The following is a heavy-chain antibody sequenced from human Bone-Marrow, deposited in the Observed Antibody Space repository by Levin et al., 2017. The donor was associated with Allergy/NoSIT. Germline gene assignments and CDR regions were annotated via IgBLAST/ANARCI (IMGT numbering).Heavy chain of an antibody. CDR2: MSTSRGTI. Sequence: PGGSLRLSCAASGFTLTDHYMNWIRQAPGKGLEWVSYMSTSRGTIYYADSVKGRFTMSGDNAKNSLYLQMNSLRAEDTAIYYCASSYEIYYYYGLDVWGQGTTVTVSS. D-gene: IGHD3-9*01. V-gene: IGHV3-11*01. CDR3: ASSYEIYYYYGLDV. CDR1: GFTLTDHY. J-gene: IGHJ6*02.